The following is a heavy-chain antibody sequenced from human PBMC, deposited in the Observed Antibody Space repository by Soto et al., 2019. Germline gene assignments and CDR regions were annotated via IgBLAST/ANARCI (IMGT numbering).Heavy chain of an antibody. CDR1: GFTFSSYG. CDR3: AKDIGDTAMVTEYFDY. V-gene: IGHV3-30*18. J-gene: IGHJ4*02. CDR2: ISYDGSNK. D-gene: IGHD5-18*01. Sequence: GGSLRLSCAASGFTFSSYGMHWVRQAPGKGLEWVAVISYDGSNKYYADSVKGRFTISRDNSKNTLYLQMNSLRAEDTAVYYCAKDIGDTAMVTEYFDYWGQGTLVTVSS.